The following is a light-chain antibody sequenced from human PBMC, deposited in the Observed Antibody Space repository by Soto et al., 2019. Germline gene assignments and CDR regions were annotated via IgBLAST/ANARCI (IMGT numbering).Light chain of an antibody. CDR2: RVS. Sequence: DVVISHCPRSLAVTLGQPASISCKSSQSLVYSDGNTYLSWYHQRPGQSPRRLIYRVSNRDSGVPDRFSGSGSGTDFTLKISRVEAEDVGVYYCLQHSYLWTFGQGTKVDIK. V-gene: IGKV2-30*01. CDR1: QSLVYSDGNTY. J-gene: IGKJ1*01. CDR3: LQHSYLWT.